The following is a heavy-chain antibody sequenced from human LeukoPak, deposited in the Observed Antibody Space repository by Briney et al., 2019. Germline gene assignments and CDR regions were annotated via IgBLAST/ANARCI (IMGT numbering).Heavy chain of an antibody. Sequence: GGSLRLSCAASGFTFSAYSMNWVRQAPGKGLEWVSSISSSSSYIYYADSVKGRFTISRDNAKKSLYLQMNSLRAEDTAVYYCARAEFYYDSSGLIGAFDLWGQGTMVTVSS. D-gene: IGHD3-22*01. V-gene: IGHV3-21*01. CDR1: GFTFSAYS. J-gene: IGHJ3*01. CDR3: ARAEFYYDSSGLIGAFDL. CDR2: ISSSSSYI.